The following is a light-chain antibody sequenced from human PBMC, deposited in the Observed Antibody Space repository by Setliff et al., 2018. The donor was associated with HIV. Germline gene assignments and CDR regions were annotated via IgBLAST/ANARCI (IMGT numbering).Light chain of an antibody. CDR2: SNN. CDR1: NSNVGNNP. CDR3: SVWDDGLSGPA. V-gene: IGLV1-44*01. Sequence: QSALTQPPSASAAPGQTVTISCSGSNSNVGNNPVSWYQHLPGTAPKLVIYSNNRRPSGVPDRFSATKSGTSASLAISGLQSEDEGDYFCSVWDDGLSGPAFGGGTKVTVL. J-gene: IGLJ2*01.